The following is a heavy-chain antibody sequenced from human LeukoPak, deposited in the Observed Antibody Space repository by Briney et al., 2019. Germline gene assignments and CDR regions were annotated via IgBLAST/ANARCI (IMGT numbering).Heavy chain of an antibody. CDR2: INPSGGST. D-gene: IGHD2-2*01. CDR3: ARGTVVVPAARRGVSNDY. CDR1: GYTFTSYY. V-gene: IGHV1-46*01. J-gene: IGHJ4*02. Sequence: GASVKVSCKASGYTFTSYYMRWVRQAPGQGLEWMGIINPSGGSTSYAQKFQGRVTMTRDTSTSTVYMELSSLRSEDTAVYYCARGTVVVPAARRGVSNDYWGQGTLVTVSS.